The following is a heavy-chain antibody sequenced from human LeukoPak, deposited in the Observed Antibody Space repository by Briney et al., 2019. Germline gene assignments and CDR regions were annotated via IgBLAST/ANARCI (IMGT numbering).Heavy chain of an antibody. CDR3: ARDDGYCSGGSCYDNWFDP. Sequence: ASVKVSCKASGYTFTGYYMHWVRQAPGQGLEWMGWINPNSGGTNYARKFQGRVTMTRDTSISTAYMELSRLRSDDTAVYYCARDDGYCSGGSCYDNWFDPWGQGTLVTVSS. CDR2: INPNSGGT. D-gene: IGHD2-15*01. CDR1: GYTFTGYY. J-gene: IGHJ5*02. V-gene: IGHV1-2*02.